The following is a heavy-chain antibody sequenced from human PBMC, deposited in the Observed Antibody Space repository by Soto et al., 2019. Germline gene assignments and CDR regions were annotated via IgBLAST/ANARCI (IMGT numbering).Heavy chain of an antibody. D-gene: IGHD7-27*01. Sequence: VRLSCAASGFTLSTYWMSWVRQAPGKGLEWVANIKQDGSEKYYVDSVKGRFTISRDNGNNSLYLQMNSLRVDDTAVYYCARIFVTGTPDGFDIWGQGTMVIVSS. CDR1: GFTLSTYW. CDR3: ARIFVTGTPDGFDI. CDR2: IKQDGSEK. V-gene: IGHV3-7*01. J-gene: IGHJ3*02.